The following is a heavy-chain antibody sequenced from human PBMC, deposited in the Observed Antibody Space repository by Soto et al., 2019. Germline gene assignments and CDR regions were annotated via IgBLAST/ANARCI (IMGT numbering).Heavy chain of an antibody. CDR1: GFTFSSYG. CDR2: ISNDGSNK. V-gene: IGHV3-30*18. J-gene: IGHJ4*02. D-gene: IGHD3-22*01. Sequence: QVQLVESGGGVVQPGRSLRLSCEASGFTFSSYGMHWVRQAPGKGLEWVAVISNDGSNKYYADSVKGRFTISRDNSKNTLYLQMNSLRAEDTAVYYCAKEWVYDSSGWSFDYWGQGTLVTVSS. CDR3: AKEWVYDSSGWSFDY.